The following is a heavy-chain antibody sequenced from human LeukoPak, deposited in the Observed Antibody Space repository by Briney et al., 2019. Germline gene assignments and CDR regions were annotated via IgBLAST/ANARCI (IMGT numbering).Heavy chain of an antibody. V-gene: IGHV3-30-3*01. Sequence: GGSLRLSCAASGFTFSSYAMHWVRQAPGKGLEWVAVISYDGSNKYYADSVKGRFTISRDNSKNTLYLQMNSLRAEDTAVYYCARTYYYDGSGYYYDDYWGQGTLVTVSS. D-gene: IGHD3-22*01. CDR3: ARTYYYDGSGYYYDDY. CDR1: GFTFSSYA. CDR2: ISYDGSNK. J-gene: IGHJ4*02.